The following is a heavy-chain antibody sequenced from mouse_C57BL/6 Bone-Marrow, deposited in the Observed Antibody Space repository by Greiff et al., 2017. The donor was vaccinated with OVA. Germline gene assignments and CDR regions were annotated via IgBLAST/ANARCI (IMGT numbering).Heavy chain of an antibody. CDR2: IYPGSGST. D-gene: IGHD1-1*01. Sequence: QVQLQQSGAELVKPGASVKMSCKASGYTFTSYWITWVKQRPGQGLEWIGDIYPGSGSTNYNEKFKSKATLTVDTSSSTAYMQLSSLTSEDSAVYYCARLHYYGSSPYAMDYWGQGTSVTVSS. V-gene: IGHV1-55*01. CDR1: GYTFTSYW. CDR3: ARLHYYGSSPYAMDY. J-gene: IGHJ4*01.